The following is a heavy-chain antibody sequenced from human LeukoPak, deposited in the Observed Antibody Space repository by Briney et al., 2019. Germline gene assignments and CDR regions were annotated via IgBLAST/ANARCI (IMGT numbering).Heavy chain of an antibody. CDR2: IYSGGST. CDR3: AGTYYDILTGYYADY. D-gene: IGHD3-9*01. CDR1: GFIVSSSY. V-gene: IGHV3-53*01. Sequence: GGSLRLSCAGSGFIVSSSYTSWVRQAPGKGLEGVSVIYSGGSTYYADSVKGRFTISRDNSKNTLYLQMNSLRAEDTAVYYCAGTYYDILTGYYADYWGQGTLVTVSS. J-gene: IGHJ4*02.